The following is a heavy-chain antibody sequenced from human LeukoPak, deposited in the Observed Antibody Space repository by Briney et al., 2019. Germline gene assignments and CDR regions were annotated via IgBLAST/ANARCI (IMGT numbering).Heavy chain of an antibody. Sequence: SETLSLTCAVYGGSFSGYYWSWIRQPPGKGLEWIGEINHSGSTNYNPSLKSRVTLSVDTSKNQFSLKLSSVTAADTAVYYCDSGPSEWLGFDRGGNGFDPWGQGTLVTVSS. D-gene: IGHD6-19*01. CDR3: DSGPSEWLGFDRGGNGFDP. CDR1: GGSFSGYY. J-gene: IGHJ5*02. V-gene: IGHV4-34*01. CDR2: INHSGST.